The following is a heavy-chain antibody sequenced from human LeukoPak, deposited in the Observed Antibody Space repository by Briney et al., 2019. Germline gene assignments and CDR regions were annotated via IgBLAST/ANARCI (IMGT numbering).Heavy chain of an antibody. V-gene: IGHV4-31*03. Sequence: SETLSLTCTVSGGSISSGGYYWSWIRQHPGKGLEWIGYIYDSGSTYYNPSLKSRVTISVDTYKNQSSLKLSYVTAADTAVYYCARETAMALYFDYWGQGTLVTVSS. D-gene: IGHD5-18*01. J-gene: IGHJ4*02. CDR3: ARETAMALYFDY. CDR2: IYDSGST. CDR1: GGSISSGGYY.